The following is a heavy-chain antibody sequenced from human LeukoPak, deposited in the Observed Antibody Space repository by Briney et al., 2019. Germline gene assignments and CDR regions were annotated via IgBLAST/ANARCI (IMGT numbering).Heavy chain of an antibody. Sequence: SETLSLTCSVSGDSVSRSDSYWNWIRQPPGKGLQWIGTIYYSGRTYYSPSLKSRVAMSVDTSNNQFSLNLRSVTAADTAVYYCARRRYYDGSGYLEWGQGTLLSVSS. V-gene: IGHV4-39*01. J-gene: IGHJ1*01. CDR2: IYYSGRT. D-gene: IGHD3-22*01. CDR3: ARRRYYDGSGYLE. CDR1: GDSVSRSDSY.